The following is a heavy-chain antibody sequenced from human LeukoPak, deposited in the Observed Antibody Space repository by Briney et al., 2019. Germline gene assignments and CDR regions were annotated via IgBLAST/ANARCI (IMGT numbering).Heavy chain of an antibody. Sequence: GSLRLSCAISESSFTNYWMHWVRQVPGKGLMWVSCISSDGSKTRYADSVKGRFTISRDNAKNTLFLQMSSLRVEDTALYYCVRAGGASSYMSFDPWARESWSPSPQ. CDR3: VRAGGASSYMSFDP. J-gene: IGHJ5*02. CDR1: ESSFTNYW. CDR2: ISSDGSKT. D-gene: IGHD6-6*01. V-gene: IGHV3-74*01.